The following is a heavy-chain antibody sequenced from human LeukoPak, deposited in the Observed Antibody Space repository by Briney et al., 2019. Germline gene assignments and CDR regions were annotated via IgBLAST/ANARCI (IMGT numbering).Heavy chain of an antibody. V-gene: IGHV4-34*01. Sequence: SETLSLTCAVYGGSFSGYYWSWIRQPPGKGLEWIGEIKHSGSTNYNPSLKSRVTISVDTSKNQFSLKLSSVTAADTAVYYCARKRLRGIAVAGTLDYWGQGTLVTVSS. CDR3: ARKRLRGIAVAGTLDY. CDR1: GGSFSGYY. CDR2: IKHSGST. D-gene: IGHD6-19*01. J-gene: IGHJ4*02.